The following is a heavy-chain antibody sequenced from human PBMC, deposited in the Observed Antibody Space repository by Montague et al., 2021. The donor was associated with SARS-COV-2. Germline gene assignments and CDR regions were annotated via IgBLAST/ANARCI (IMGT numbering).Heavy chain of an antibody. V-gene: IGHV6-1*01. CDR2: TYFRSKWYN. Sequence: CAISGDSASPNNTTWNWVRQSPSGDLEWLGRTYFRSKWYNDYAVSVKSRITINPDTSKNQFSLQLRSVTPKDTAIYFCGRVFAPAGTFDFWGQGTLVTVSS. D-gene: IGHD6-13*01. J-gene: IGHJ4*02. CDR3: GRVFAPAGTFDF. CDR1: GDSASPNNTT.